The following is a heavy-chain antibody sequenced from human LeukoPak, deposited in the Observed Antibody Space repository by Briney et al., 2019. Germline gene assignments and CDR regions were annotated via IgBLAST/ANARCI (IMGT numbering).Heavy chain of an antibody. J-gene: IGHJ4*02. V-gene: IGHV3-23*01. Sequence: GGSLRLSCAASGFTFISYAMSWVRQAPGKGLEWVSAISCSGGSTYYADSVKGRFTISRDNSKNTLYLQMNSLRADDTAVYYCATPITMVRGGTFSFDYWGQGTLVTVSS. CDR3: ATPITMVRGGTFSFDY. CDR2: ISCSGGST. D-gene: IGHD3-10*01. CDR1: GFTFISYA.